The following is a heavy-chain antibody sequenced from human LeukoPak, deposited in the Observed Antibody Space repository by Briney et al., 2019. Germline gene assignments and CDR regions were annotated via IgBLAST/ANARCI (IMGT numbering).Heavy chain of an antibody. V-gene: IGHV4-28*01. J-gene: IGHJ3*02. Sequence: SETLSLTCAVSGYSISSSNWWGWIRQPPGKGLEWIGYIYYSGSTYYNPSLKSRVTMSVDTSKNQFSLKLSSVTAVDTAVYYCVRGTTAYAFDIWGQGQWSPSLQ. CDR2: IYYSGST. CDR1: GYSISSSNW. D-gene: IGHD1-1*01. CDR3: VRGTTAYAFDI.